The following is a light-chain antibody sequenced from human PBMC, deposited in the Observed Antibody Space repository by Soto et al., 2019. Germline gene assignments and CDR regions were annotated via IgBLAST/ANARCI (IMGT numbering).Light chain of an antibody. Sequence: EIVMTQSPATLSVSAGDRATQDCRASQSISRNLAWYQQKPGQAPRLLMFRTSSRATGFPARFSGSGSGTEFNLTISSLQSEDFGVYYCQQYNNWPRATFGGGTKVDI. V-gene: IGKV3-15*01. CDR2: RTS. CDR1: QSISRN. J-gene: IGKJ4*01. CDR3: QQYNNWPRAT.